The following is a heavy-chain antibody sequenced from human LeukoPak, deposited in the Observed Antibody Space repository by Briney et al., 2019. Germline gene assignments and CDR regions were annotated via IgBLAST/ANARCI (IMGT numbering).Heavy chain of an antibody. Sequence: SQTLSLTRTVSGYSISSGYYWGWIRQPPGKGLEWIGSIYHSGSTYYNPSLKSRVTISVDTSKNQFSLKLSSVTAADTAVYYCARMQHRIAAAGTFDYWGQGTLVTVSS. CDR2: IYHSGST. D-gene: IGHD6-13*01. CDR3: ARMQHRIAAAGTFDY. CDR1: GYSISSGYY. V-gene: IGHV4-38-2*02. J-gene: IGHJ4*02.